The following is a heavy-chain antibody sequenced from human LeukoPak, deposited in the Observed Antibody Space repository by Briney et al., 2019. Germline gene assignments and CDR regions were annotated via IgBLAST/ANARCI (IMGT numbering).Heavy chain of an antibody. D-gene: IGHD6-13*01. J-gene: IGHJ4*02. V-gene: IGHV3-7*01. Sequence: GGSLRLSCAASGFTFSNYWMGWVRQAPGKGLEWVANIKEDGSETYYVDSVKGRFTISRENAKNSLYLQMNSLRAEDTAVYYCARDSSSTWYYVHWGQGTLVTVSS. CDR2: IKEDGSET. CDR3: ARDSSSTWYYVH. CDR1: GFTFSNYW.